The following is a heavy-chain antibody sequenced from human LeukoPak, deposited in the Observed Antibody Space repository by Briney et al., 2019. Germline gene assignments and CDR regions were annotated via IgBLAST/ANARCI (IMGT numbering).Heavy chain of an antibody. J-gene: IGHJ4*02. CDR1: GISLRSYS. CDR2: TSHDERNK. V-gene: IGHV3-30*15. CDR3: AKGDEGGAYRTDF. Sequence: PGESLRLSCVASGISLRSYSVHWARQAPGKGLEWVALTSHDERNKKYADSVRGRCTISRDNSRDTVYLQLSNLRDEDTAVYYCAKGDEGGAYRTDFWGPGTRVTVSS. D-gene: IGHD2-21*01.